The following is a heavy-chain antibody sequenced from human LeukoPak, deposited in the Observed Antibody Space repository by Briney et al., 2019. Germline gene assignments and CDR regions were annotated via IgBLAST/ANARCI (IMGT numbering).Heavy chain of an antibody. D-gene: IGHD6-13*01. CDR3: AKDLYTSRYACCFDY. J-gene: IGHJ4*02. CDR1: GFTFSNYA. CDR2: VSGGGSST. Sequence: GGSLRLSCVASGFTFSNYAMNWVRQAPGKGLEWVSGVSGGGSSTYYADSVKGRFTISRDNYKNMLYLQMNSLRAEDTAVYYCAKDLYTSRYACCFDYWGQGTLVTVSS. V-gene: IGHV3-23*01.